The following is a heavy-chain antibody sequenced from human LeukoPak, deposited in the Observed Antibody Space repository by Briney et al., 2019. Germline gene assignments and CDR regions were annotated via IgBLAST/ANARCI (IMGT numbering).Heavy chain of an antibody. V-gene: IGHV4-34*01. J-gene: IGHJ4*02. Sequence: SETLSLTCAVYGGSLSGYYWSWIRQPPGKGLEWIGEINHSGSTNYNSSLKSRVTISVDTSKNQFSLKVTSVTAADTAVYYCARRASMIVPDYWGQGTLVTVSS. CDR1: GGSLSGYY. CDR3: ARRASMIVPDY. CDR2: INHSGST. D-gene: IGHD3-22*01.